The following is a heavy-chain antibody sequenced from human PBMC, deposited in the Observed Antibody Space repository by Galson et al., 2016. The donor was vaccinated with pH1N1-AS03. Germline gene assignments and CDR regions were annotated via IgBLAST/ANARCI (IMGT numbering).Heavy chain of an antibody. V-gene: IGHV4-59*01. D-gene: IGHD3-16*01. CDR1: GGSMSGYY. J-gene: IGHJ2*01. CDR3: AREQRISFGGGRWYFDL. Sequence: SETLSLTCTVSGGSMSGYYWSCIRQSPGQGLEWMGFIYPSGTTNYNPPLQSRVTMSVAPSKKQFPLTLTSVTAAGTGVYHCAREQRISFGGGRWYFDLWGRGTLVTVSS. CDR2: IYPSGTT.